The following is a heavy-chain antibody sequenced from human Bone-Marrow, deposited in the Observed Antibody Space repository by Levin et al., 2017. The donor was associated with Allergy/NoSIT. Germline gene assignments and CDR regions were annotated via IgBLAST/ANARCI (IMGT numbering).Heavy chain of an antibody. CDR2: IYYTGRS. V-gene: IGHV4-39*07. D-gene: IGHD3-10*01. CDR1: GASIYGSPYF. CDR3: ARVSYYDSANYYEYYFDA. J-gene: IGHJ4*02. Sequence: KTSETLSLTCGVSGASIYGSPYFWAWIRQPPGKGLEWIVSIYYTGRSFYNPSLASRVTISVDTSTNQLSLKVTSVTAADTAVYYCARVSYYDSANYYEYYFDAWGQGTLVTVS.